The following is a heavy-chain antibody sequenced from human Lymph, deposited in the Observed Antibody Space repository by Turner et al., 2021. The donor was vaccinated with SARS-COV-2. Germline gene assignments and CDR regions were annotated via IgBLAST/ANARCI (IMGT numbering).Heavy chain of an antibody. D-gene: IGHD3-10*01. CDR2: IIPILRKA. V-gene: IGHV1-69*10. CDR1: GGTVSSYA. Sequence: QVQLVQSGAEVKKPGSSVKVSCKASGGTVSSYAISWVRKAPGQGLGWMGGIIPILRKATYAQKFQGRVTITADKSTSTAYMELSSLRSEDTAVFYWARVVGGFGELGYYYYYGMDVWGQGTTVTVSS. CDR3: ARVVGGFGELGYYYYYGMDV. J-gene: IGHJ6*02.